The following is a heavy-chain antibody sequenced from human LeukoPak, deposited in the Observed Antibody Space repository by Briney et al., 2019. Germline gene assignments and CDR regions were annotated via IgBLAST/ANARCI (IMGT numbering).Heavy chain of an antibody. CDR1: GGSISGHY. V-gene: IGHV4-59*11. CDR3: ARESPDYGDYFDY. Sequence: SETLSLTCTVSGGSISGHYWSWIRQPPGKGLEWIGYIYYSGSTNYNPSLKSRVTISVDTSKNQFSLKLSSVTAADTAVYYCARESPDYGDYFDYWGQGTLVTVSS. CDR2: IYYSGST. D-gene: IGHD4-17*01. J-gene: IGHJ4*02.